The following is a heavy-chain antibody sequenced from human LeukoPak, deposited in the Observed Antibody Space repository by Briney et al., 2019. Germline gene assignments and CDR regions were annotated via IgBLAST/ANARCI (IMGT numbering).Heavy chain of an antibody. D-gene: IGHD2-15*01. CDR1: GYTFTSYY. V-gene: IGHV1-46*01. CDR3: ARVGPGNPYCSGGSCYSSIRNWFDP. CDR2: INPSGGST. Sequence: ASVKVSCKASGYTFTSYYMHWVRQAPGQGLEWMGIINPSGGSTSYAQKFQGRVTMTRDTSTSTVYMELSSLRSEDTAVYYCARVGPGNPYCSGGSCYSSIRNWFDPWAREPWSPSPQ. J-gene: IGHJ5*02.